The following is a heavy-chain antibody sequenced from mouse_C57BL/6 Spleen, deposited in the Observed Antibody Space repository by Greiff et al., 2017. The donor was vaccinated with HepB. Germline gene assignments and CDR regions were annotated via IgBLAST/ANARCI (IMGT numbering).Heavy chain of an antibody. CDR3: ARGTESWFAY. V-gene: IGHV3-6*01. CDR1: GYSITSGYY. D-gene: IGHD4-1*01. Sequence: EVQLQESGPGLVKPSQSLSLTCSVTGYSITSGYYWNWIRQFPGNKLEWMGYISYDGSNNYNPSLKNRISITRDTSKNQFFLKLNSVTTEDTATYYCARGTESWFAYWGQGTLVTVSA. CDR2: ISYDGSN. J-gene: IGHJ3*01.